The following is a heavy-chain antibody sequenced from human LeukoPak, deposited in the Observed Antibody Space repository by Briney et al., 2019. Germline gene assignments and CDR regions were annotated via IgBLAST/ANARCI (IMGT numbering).Heavy chain of an antibody. J-gene: IGHJ5*02. Sequence: GGSLRLSCAASGFTFSSYEMNWVREAPGKGLEWVSYISSSGSTIYYADSVKGRFTISRDNAKNSLYLQMNSLGVEDTALYYCAKGYYGSAFSRFDPWGQGTLVTVSS. CDR1: GFTFSSYE. V-gene: IGHV3-48*03. CDR2: ISSSGSTI. D-gene: IGHD3-10*01. CDR3: AKGYYGSAFSRFDP.